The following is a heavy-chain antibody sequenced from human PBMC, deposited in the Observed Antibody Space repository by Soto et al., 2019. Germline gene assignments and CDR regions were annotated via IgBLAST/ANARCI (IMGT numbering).Heavy chain of an antibody. CDR2: IIPIFGTA. V-gene: IGHV1-69*01. D-gene: IGHD2-2*01. Sequence: QVQLVQSGAEVKKPGSSVKVSCKASGGTFSSYAISWVRQAPGQGLEWMGGIIPIFGTANYAQKFQGRVTITADESTSPAYVELSSLRSEDTVVQYWPRSGECSSTSCYGRGLYYCGMDVWRQGPTVTVSS. CDR3: PRSGECSSTSCYGRGLYYCGMDV. CDR1: GGTFSSYA. J-gene: IGHJ6*02.